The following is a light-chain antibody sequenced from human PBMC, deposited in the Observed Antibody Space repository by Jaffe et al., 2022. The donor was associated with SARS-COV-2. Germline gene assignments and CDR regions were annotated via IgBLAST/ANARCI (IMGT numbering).Light chain of an antibody. CDR1: QSLVYNDGSTY. J-gene: IGKJ2*02. CDR3: MQGTYWPGT. Sequence: DVVMTQSPLSLSVTLGQPASISCRSSQSLVYNDGSTYLNWFHQRPGQSPRRLIYKVSNRDSGVPDRFSGSGSDTDFTLKISRVEAADVGVFYCMQGTYWPGTFGQGTKLEIK. V-gene: IGKV2-30*01. CDR2: KVS.